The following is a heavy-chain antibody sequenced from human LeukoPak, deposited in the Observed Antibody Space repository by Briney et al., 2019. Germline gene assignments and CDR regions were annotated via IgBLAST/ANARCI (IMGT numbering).Heavy chain of an antibody. D-gene: IGHD1/OR15-1a*01. CDR3: ARHERNWNNGGY. CDR1: GVSISSSEW. Sequence: SETLSLTCAVSGVSISSSEWWIWVRQPPGQGLEWIGEIHRAGRTRYNPSLKSRVTMSMDYSKNQFSLKLNSLTAADTAVYYCARHERNWNNGGYWGQGTLVTVSS. J-gene: IGHJ4*02. V-gene: IGHV4-4*02. CDR2: IHRAGRT.